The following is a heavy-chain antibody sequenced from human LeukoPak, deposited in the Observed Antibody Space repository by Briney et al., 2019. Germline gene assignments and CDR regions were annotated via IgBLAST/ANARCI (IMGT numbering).Heavy chain of an antibody. CDR2: INHSGST. D-gene: IGHD3-3*01. CDR3: ARGPFRIYDFWSGSWFDP. J-gene: IGHJ5*02. V-gene: IGHV4-34*01. Sequence: EASETLSLTCAVYGGSFSGYYWSWIRQPPGKGLEWIGEINHSGSTNYNPSLKSRVTISVDTSKNQFSLKLSSVTAADTAVYYCARGPFRIYDFWSGSWFDPWGQGTLVTVSS. CDR1: GGSFSGYY.